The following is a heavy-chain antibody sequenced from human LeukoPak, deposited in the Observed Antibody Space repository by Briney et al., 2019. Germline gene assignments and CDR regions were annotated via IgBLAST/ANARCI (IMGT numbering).Heavy chain of an antibody. CDR3: AGALYYNYYETRYFAY. J-gene: IGHJ4*02. V-gene: IGHV3-53*01. Sequence: PGGSLRLSCTASGFTVRGNYMFWVRQAPGKGLECVSVIYSDGSAYYADSVKGRFTISRDSSMNTLFLQMSSLRAEDTAMYYCAGALYYNYYETRYFAYWGQGTPVTVSS. CDR2: IYSDGSA. D-gene: IGHD3-22*01. CDR1: GFTVRGNY.